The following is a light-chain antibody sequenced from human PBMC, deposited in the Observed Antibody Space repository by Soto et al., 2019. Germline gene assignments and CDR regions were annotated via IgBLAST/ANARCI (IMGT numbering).Light chain of an antibody. J-gene: IGKJ4*01. Sequence: DIVMTQSPLSLPVTPGEPASISCRSSQSLLHSNGYDYLDWYVQKPGQSPQLLIYLGSNRASGVPDRFRGSGSGTDFTLKISRMEAEDVGVYYCMQALQTPLTFGGGTKVEIK. V-gene: IGKV2-28*01. CDR2: LGS. CDR1: QSLLHSNGYDY. CDR3: MQALQTPLT.